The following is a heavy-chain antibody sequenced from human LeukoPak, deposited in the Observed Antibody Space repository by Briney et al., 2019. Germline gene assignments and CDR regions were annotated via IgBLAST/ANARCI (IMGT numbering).Heavy chain of an antibody. Sequence: PGGSLRLSCAASGFRFSDYGVQWVRQAPGKGLEWVACIRYDENTKYYVDSVKGRFTVSRDNSKNTLYLQMDRLRADDTAVYYCAKENTRDGYRHFHKWGQGTLVTVSS. V-gene: IGHV3-30*02. CDR1: GFRFSDYG. CDR2: IRYDENTK. CDR3: AKENTRDGYRHFHK. J-gene: IGHJ4*02. D-gene: IGHD5-24*01.